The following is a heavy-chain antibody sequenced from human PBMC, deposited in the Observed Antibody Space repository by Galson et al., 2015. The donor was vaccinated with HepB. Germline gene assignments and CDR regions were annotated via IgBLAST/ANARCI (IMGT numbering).Heavy chain of an antibody. V-gene: IGHV3-9*02. CDR3: TKDVLPGGLDY. CDR1: GRSPNDHA. D-gene: IGHD2-2*01. Sequence: SLRLSCAASGRSPNDHAMHWLRHAPGQGLEWVSGITWSSNRAAYADSVRGRFTVSRDNTKNSLYLQMNSLRVEDTALYYCTKDVLPGGLDYWGQGTLVSVSS. J-gene: IGHJ4*02. CDR2: ITWSSNRA.